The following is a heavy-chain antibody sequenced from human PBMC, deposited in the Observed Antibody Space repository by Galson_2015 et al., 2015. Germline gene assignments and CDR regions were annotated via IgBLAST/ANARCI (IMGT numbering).Heavy chain of an antibody. V-gene: IGHV4-31*11. D-gene: IGHD3-10*01. CDR2: IYYSGST. CDR1: GGSISSGGSY. J-gene: IGHJ5*02. CDR3: ARGEYYGSGSYYNNWFDP. Sequence: LSLTCAVSGGSISSGGSYWSWFRQHPGTGLEWIGYIYYSGSTYYNPSLKSRVTISVDTSKNQFSLKLSSVTAADTAVYYCARGEYYGSGSYYNNWFDPWGQGTLVTVSS.